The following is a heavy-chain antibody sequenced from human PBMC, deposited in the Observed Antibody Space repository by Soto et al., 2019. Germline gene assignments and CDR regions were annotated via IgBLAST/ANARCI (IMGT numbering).Heavy chain of an antibody. Sequence: QVQLVQSGAEVKKPGASVKVSCKASGYTFTSYDINWVRQATGQGLEWMGWMNPNSGNTGYAQKFQGRVTMTRNTYISTDYMELSSLRSEDTAVYYCARGSITIFGGVIRDYYGMDVWGQGTTVTVSS. J-gene: IGHJ6*02. D-gene: IGHD3-3*01. V-gene: IGHV1-8*01. CDR2: MNPNSGNT. CDR3: ARGSITIFGGVIRDYYGMDV. CDR1: GYTFTSYD.